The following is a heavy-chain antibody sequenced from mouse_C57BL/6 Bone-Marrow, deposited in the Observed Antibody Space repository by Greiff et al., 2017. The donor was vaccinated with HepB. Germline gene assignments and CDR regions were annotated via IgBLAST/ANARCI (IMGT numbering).Heavy chain of an antibody. Sequence: EVKLMESGGGLVQSGRSLRLSCATSGFTFSDFYMEWVRQAPGKGLEWIAASRNKANDYTTEYSASVKGRFIVSRDTSQSILYLQMNALRAEDTAIYYCARDDDYGYAMDYWGQGTSVTVSS. V-gene: IGHV7-1*01. J-gene: IGHJ4*01. CDR2: SRNKANDYTT. D-gene: IGHD2-4*01. CDR1: GFTFSDFY. CDR3: ARDDDYGYAMDY.